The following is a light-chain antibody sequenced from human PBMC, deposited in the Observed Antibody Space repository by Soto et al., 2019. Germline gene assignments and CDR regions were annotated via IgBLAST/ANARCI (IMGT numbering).Light chain of an antibody. CDR3: QQSNTYSWT. Sequence: IPKIRSASVPSPSFGTTLPIPTRASQSISGWLAWYQQKPGKAPKLLIYDVSSLESGVPSRFSGSGSGTEFTLAISSLQPDDFATYYCQQSNTYSWTFGQGTKVDIK. CDR2: DVS. J-gene: IGKJ1*01. V-gene: IGKV1-5*01. CDR1: QSISGW.